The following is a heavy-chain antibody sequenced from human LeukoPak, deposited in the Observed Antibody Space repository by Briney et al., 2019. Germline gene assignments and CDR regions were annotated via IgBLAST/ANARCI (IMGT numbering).Heavy chain of an antibody. Sequence: SVKVSCKASGGTFSSYAISWARQAPGQGLEWMGGIIPIFGTANYAQKFQGRVTITTDESTSTAYMELSSLRSEDTAVYYCASRGYSYGPFDYWGQGTLVTVSS. V-gene: IGHV1-69*05. J-gene: IGHJ4*02. D-gene: IGHD5-18*01. CDR2: IIPIFGTA. CDR1: GGTFSSYA. CDR3: ASRGYSYGPFDY.